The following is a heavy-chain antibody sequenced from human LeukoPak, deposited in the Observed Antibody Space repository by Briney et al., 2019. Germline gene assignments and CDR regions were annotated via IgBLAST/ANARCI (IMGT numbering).Heavy chain of an antibody. D-gene: IGHD3-10*01. J-gene: IGHJ6*02. CDR2: IYYSGST. Sequence: SETLSLTCTVSGGSISSYYWSWIRQPPGKGLEWIGYIYYSGSTNYNPSLKSRVTISVDTSKNQFSLKLSSVTAADTAVYYCARSSAYYYGSGSYSLLYYGMDVWGQGTTVTVSS. CDR1: GGSISSYY. CDR3: ARSSAYYYGSGSYSLLYYGMDV. V-gene: IGHV4-59*08.